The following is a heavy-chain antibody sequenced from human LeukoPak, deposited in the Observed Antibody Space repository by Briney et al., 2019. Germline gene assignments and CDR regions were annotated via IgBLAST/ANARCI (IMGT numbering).Heavy chain of an antibody. D-gene: IGHD2-21*01. CDR2: IVVGSGNT. CDR1: GFTFTSSA. CDR3: AADPIGLSHGLSFDY. Sequence: ASVKVSCKASGFTFTSSAMQWVRQARGPRLEWIGWIVVGSGNTNYAQKFQERVTITRDMSASTAYMELSSLRSEDTAVYYCAADPIGLSHGLSFDYWGQGTLVTVSS. J-gene: IGHJ4*02. V-gene: IGHV1-58*02.